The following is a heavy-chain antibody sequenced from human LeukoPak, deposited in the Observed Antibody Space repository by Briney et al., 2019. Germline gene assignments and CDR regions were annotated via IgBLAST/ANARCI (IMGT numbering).Heavy chain of an antibody. CDR2: ISGSGGST. CDR3: VVVPAATNSYGMDV. D-gene: IGHD2-2*01. J-gene: IGHJ6*02. V-gene: IGHV3-23*01. Sequence: TGGSLRLSCEASGFTFSSYAMSWVRQAPGKGLEWVSAISGSGGSTYYADSVKGRFTISRGNSKNTLYLQMNSLRAEDTAVYYCVVVPAATNSYGMDVWGQGTTVTVSS. CDR1: GFTFSSYA.